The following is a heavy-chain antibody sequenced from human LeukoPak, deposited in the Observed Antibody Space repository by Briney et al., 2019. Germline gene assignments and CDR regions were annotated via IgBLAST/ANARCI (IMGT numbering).Heavy chain of an antibody. Sequence: ASVKVSCKASGYTFTSYYMHWVRQAPGQGLEWMGWISAYNGNTNYAQKLQGRVTMTTDTSTSTAYMELRSLRSDDTAVYYCARSGSMVRGHPIDYWGQGTLVTVSS. J-gene: IGHJ4*02. D-gene: IGHD3-10*01. CDR3: ARSGSMVRGHPIDY. CDR2: ISAYNGNT. CDR1: GYTFTSYY. V-gene: IGHV1-18*04.